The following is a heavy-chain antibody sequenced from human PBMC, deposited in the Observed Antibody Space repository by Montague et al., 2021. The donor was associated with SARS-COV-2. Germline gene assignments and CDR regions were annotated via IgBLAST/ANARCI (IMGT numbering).Heavy chain of an antibody. Sequence: SLRLSCAASGITFSSYAMHWVRQAPGKGLEWAAVISYDGSNKYYADLVKGRFTISRDNSKNTLYLQMNSLRAEDTAVYYCAGEGLSGSYYGFLDYWGQGTLVTVSS. D-gene: IGHD3-10*01. CDR3: AGEGLSGSYYGFLDY. CDR2: ISYDGSNK. J-gene: IGHJ4*02. V-gene: IGHV3-30-3*01. CDR1: GITFSSYA.